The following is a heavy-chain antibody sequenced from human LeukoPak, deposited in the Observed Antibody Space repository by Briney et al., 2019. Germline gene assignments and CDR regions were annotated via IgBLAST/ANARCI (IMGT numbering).Heavy chain of an antibody. D-gene: IGHD3-10*01. Sequence: ASVTVSFKASGYTFTSYYMHWVRQAPGEGLEWMGITNPSGGSTSYAQKFQGRVTMTRDMSTSTVYMELSSLRSEDTAVYYCARVYTMVRGDEGGFDYWGQGTLVTVSS. V-gene: IGHV1-46*01. J-gene: IGHJ4*02. CDR1: GYTFTSYY. CDR3: ARVYTMVRGDEGGFDY. CDR2: TNPSGGST.